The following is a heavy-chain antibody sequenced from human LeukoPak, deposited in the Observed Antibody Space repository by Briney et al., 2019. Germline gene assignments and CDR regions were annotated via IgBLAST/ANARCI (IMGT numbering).Heavy chain of an antibody. V-gene: IGHV4-59*01. Sequence: SETLSLTCTVSGGSISSYYWSWIRQPPGKGLEWIGYIYYSGSTNCNPSLKSRVTISVDTSKNQFSLKLSSVTAADTAVYYCARRVVPAARGGYYFDYWGQGTLVTVSS. CDR1: GGSISSYY. CDR2: IYYSGST. J-gene: IGHJ4*02. D-gene: IGHD2-2*01. CDR3: ARRVVPAARGGYYFDY.